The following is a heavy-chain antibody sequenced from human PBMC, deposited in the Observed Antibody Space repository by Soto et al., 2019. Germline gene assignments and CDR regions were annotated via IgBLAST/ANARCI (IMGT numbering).Heavy chain of an antibody. D-gene: IGHD3-22*01. CDR1: GYSFTSYW. J-gene: IGHJ6*02. V-gene: IGHV5-10-1*01. CDR2: IDPSDSYT. CDR3: ARIIQYYYDSSGYPQRIAV. Sequence: PGESLKISCKGSGYSFTSYWISWVRQMPGKGLEWMGRIDPSDSYTNYSPSFQGHVTISADKSISTAYLQWSSLKASDTAMYYCARIIQYYYDSSGYPQRIAVLGHGATVNVPS.